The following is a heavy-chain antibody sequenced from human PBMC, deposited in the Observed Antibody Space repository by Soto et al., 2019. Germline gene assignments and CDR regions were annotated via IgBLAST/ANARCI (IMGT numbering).Heavy chain of an antibody. CDR1: GYTLTELS. Sequence: QVQLVQSGAEVKKPGASVKVSCKVSGYTLTELSMHWVRQAPGKGLEWMGGFDPEDGETINVQKFQGRGTMTEDTSTDTAYMELSSLRSEDTAVYYCASTIRYGSRKDFAYWCQGTLVTVSS. CDR2: FDPEDGET. D-gene: IGHD3-10*01. V-gene: IGHV1-24*01. CDR3: ASTIRYGSRKDFAY. J-gene: IGHJ4*02.